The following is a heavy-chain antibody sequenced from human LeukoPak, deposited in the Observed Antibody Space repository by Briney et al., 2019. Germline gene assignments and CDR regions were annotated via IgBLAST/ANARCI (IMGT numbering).Heavy chain of an antibody. J-gene: IGHJ4*02. D-gene: IGHD6-19*01. Sequence: PGGSLRLSCAASGFTFTTYAMSWVRQAPGRGLEWVSAISGNGTYIYYADSVRGRFTVSRDNSKNTLYLQMNSLRGEDTAVYYCAKAVAGGRSFDYWAQGTLVTVSS. CDR2: ISGNGTYI. CDR3: AKAVAGGRSFDY. CDR1: GFTFTTYA. V-gene: IGHV3-23*01.